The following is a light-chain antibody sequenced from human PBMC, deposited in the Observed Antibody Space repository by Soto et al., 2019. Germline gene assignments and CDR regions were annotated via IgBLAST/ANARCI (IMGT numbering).Light chain of an antibody. J-gene: IGKJ5*01. CDR1: QSISSY. CDR3: LQHNSYPQT. Sequence: DIQMTQSPSSLSASVGDRVTITCRASQSISSYLNWYQQKPGKAPKLLIYAASSLKSGVQSRFSGSGSGTEFTLTISSLQPEDFATYYCLQHNSYPQTFGQGTRLEIK. CDR2: AAS. V-gene: IGKV1-17*01.